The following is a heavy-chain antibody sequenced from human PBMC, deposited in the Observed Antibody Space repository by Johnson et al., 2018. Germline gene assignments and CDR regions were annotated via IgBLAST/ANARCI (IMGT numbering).Heavy chain of an antibody. CDR1: GFTFSSYG. CDR2: ISYDGNNK. D-gene: IGHD1-7*01. Sequence: QVQLVESGGGVVQPGRSLRLSCAASGFTFSSYGMHWVRQAPGKGLEWVAIISYDGNNKNYADSVKGRFTISRDNSKNNLYLQMNSLRAEDTAVYYCAPLTGTTRYYAMDVWGKGTTVTVAS. CDR3: APLTGTTRYYAMDV. V-gene: IGHV3-30*03. J-gene: IGHJ6*04.